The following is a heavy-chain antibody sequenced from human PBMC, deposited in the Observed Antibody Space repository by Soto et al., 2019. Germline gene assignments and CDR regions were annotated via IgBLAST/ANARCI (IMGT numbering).Heavy chain of an antibody. D-gene: IGHD6-6*01. CDR1: GGSFSRYY. CDR3: ARGGSSVFDY. J-gene: IGHJ4*02. Sequence: ASETLSLTCTVSGGSFSRYYWSWIRQPPGKGLEWIGYTYYSGSTNYNPSLKSRVTISIDTSKNQFSLKLSSVTAADTAVYYCARGGSSVFDYWGQGILVTVSS. CDR2: TYYSGST. V-gene: IGHV4-59*01.